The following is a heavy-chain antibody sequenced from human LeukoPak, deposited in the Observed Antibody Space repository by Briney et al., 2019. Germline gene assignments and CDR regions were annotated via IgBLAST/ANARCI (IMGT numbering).Heavy chain of an antibody. J-gene: IGHJ2*01. CDR2: IYYRGNT. V-gene: IGHV4-59*01. CDR3: L. CDR1: GGSITSFY. Sequence: SETLSLTCTVSGGSITSFYWSWIRQPPGKGLEWIGYIYYRGNTQYNPSLKSRVAISVDTSKNQFSLRLTSVTAADTAVYFDLWGRGTLVTVSS.